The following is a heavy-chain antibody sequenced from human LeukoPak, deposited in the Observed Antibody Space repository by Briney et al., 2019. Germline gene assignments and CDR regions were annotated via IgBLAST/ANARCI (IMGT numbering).Heavy chain of an antibody. Sequence: GRSLRLSCAGSGFTFSGYAMHWVRQAPDKGLEWVAVISYDGNNKYYGDSVKGRFTISRDNSKYTLYLQMNSLRPEDTAVYYCARDQLLMLRLTEIHYFDAWGQGTLVTVSS. CDR3: ARDQLLMLRLTEIHYFDA. CDR1: GFTFSGYA. J-gene: IGHJ4*02. V-gene: IGHV3-30*04. CDR2: ISYDGNNK. D-gene: IGHD2-2*01.